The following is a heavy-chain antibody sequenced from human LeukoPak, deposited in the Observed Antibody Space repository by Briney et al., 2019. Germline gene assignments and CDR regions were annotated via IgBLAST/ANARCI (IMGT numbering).Heavy chain of an antibody. Sequence: TSDTLSLTCAVSGYSISSNNWWGWIRQPPGEGLEWIGCIYYSGTTYYNPSLKSRVTMSIDTSKNQLSLKVSSVTAVDTALNYCARHYCSTTSCYVDYWGQGTLVTVSS. CDR3: ARHYCSTTSCYVDY. CDR2: IYYSGTT. D-gene: IGHD2-2*01. CDR1: GYSISSNNW. V-gene: IGHV4-28*01. J-gene: IGHJ4*02.